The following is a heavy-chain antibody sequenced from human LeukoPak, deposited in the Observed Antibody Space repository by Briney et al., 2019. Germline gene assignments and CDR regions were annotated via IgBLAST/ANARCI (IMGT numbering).Heavy chain of an antibody. D-gene: IGHD3-9*01. CDR1: GDSISSGSYY. J-gene: IGHJ4*02. V-gene: IGHV4-39*07. CDR2: IYYSGSIYYSGST. CDR3: ARAASDYDILTGYSHTRFEY. Sequence: SETLSLTCTVSGDSISSGSYYWGWIRQPPGKGLEWIGSIYYSGSIYYSGSTYYNPSLKSRVTISVDTSKNQFSLKLSSVTAADTAVYYCARAASDYDILTGYSHTRFEYWGQGTLATVSS.